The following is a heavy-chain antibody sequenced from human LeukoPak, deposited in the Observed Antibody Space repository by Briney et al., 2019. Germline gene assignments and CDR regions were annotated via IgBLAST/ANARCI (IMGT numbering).Heavy chain of an antibody. CDR1: GGSISSGGYY. J-gene: IGHJ4*02. D-gene: IGHD3-22*01. CDR3: AREHYYDSSGYRKKGPYYFDY. Sequence: SETLSLTCTVSGGSISSGGYYWSWIRQHPGEGLEWIGYIDYSGSTYYNPSLKSRVTISVDTSKNQFSLKLSSVTAADTAVYYCAREHYYDSSGYRKKGPYYFDYWGQGTLVTVSS. CDR2: IDYSGST. V-gene: IGHV4-31*03.